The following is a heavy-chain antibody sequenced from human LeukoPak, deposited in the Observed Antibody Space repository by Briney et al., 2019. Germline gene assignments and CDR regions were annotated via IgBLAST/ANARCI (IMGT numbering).Heavy chain of an antibody. V-gene: IGHV4-34*01. J-gene: IGHJ3*02. CDR1: GGSFSGYA. D-gene: IGHD6-13*01. CDR2: VDHSGCT. Sequence: SETLSLTCAVYGGSFSGYAWNWIRQFPGKGLEWIGEVDHSGCTNYNPSLKSRVTISVDTSKNQFSLKLSSVTAADTAVYYCARTLSGYSSSWYRRGAFDIWGQGTMVTVSS. CDR3: ARTLSGYSSSWYRRGAFDI.